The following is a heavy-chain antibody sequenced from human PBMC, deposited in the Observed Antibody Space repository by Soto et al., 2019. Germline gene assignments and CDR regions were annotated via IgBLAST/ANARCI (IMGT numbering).Heavy chain of an antibody. J-gene: IGHJ4*02. CDR3: ARGAYMIRGRINYYFDY. CDR2: INSDESST. Sequence: EVQLVESGGVLVQPGGSLRLSCAASGFTFSSYWMHWVRQAPGKGLVWVSRINSDESSTNYADSVKGRFTISRDNAKNTLYLQVNSLRVEDTAVYYCARGAYMIRGRINYYFDYWGQGTLVTVSS. CDR1: GFTFSSYW. V-gene: IGHV3-74*01. D-gene: IGHD3-10*01.